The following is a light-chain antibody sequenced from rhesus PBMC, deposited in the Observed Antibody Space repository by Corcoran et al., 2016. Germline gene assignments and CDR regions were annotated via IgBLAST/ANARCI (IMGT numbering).Light chain of an antibody. Sequence: DIQMSQSPSSLSAPVGDRVTIACRASQGISTYLNWYQHKPGKAPKLLINYVNSVVSGVPSRFSGSGSGTECTLTISSLQPEHFATYYCQQGNDDPLTFGGGTKVEPK. CDR1: QGISTY. V-gene: IGKV1-32*02. J-gene: IGKJ4*01. CDR2: YVN. CDR3: QQGNDDPLT.